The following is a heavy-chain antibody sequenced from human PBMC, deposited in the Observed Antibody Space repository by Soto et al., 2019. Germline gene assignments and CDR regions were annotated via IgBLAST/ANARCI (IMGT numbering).Heavy chain of an antibody. V-gene: IGHV3-30*18. CDR3: AKGLDDYGDYGPPEY. J-gene: IGHJ4*02. D-gene: IGHD4-17*01. CDR2: ISYDGSNK. Sequence: QVQLEESGGGVVQPGRSLRLSCAASGFTFSSYGMHWVRQAPGKGLEWVAVISYDGSNKYYADSVKGRFTISRDNSKNTLYLQMNSLRAEDTAVYYCAKGLDDYGDYGPPEYWGQGTLVTVSS. CDR1: GFTFSSYG.